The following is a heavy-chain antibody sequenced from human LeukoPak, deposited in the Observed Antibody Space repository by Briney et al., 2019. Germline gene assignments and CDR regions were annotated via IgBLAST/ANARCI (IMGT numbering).Heavy chain of an antibody. CDR2: INPNSGGT. J-gene: IGHJ4*02. V-gene: IGHV1-2*02. CDR1: GYTFTSYY. D-gene: IGHD2-2*01. Sequence: GASVKVSCKASGYTFTSYYMHWVRQAPGQGLEWMGWINPNSGGTKYSPKFQARVTMTRDTSISTAYMELSGLTSDYTAVYYCARDAYAGFSSSWHEDHWGQGTLVTVSS. CDR3: ARDAYAGFSSSWHEDH.